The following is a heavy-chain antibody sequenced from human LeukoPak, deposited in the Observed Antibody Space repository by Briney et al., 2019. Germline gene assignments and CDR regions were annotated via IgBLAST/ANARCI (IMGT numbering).Heavy chain of an antibody. D-gene: IGHD3-3*01. CDR2: ISGSGGST. Sequence: PGGSLRLSCAASGFTFSSYAMSWVRQAPGKGLEWVSAISGSGGSTYYADSVKGRFTISRDNSKNTLYLQMNSLRAEDTAVYYCAKDSGRPSFYDPDYGMDVWGQGTTVTVSS. CDR3: AKDSGRPSFYDPDYGMDV. V-gene: IGHV3-23*01. CDR1: GFTFSSYA. J-gene: IGHJ6*02.